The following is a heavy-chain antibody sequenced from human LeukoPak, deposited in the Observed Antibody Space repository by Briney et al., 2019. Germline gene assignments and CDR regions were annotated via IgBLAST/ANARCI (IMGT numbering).Heavy chain of an antibody. CDR2: IKQDGSEK. J-gene: IGHJ6*02. D-gene: IGHD2-2*01. CDR3: ARDGDIVVVPAAIGYYGMDV. Sequence: GGSLRLSCAASGFTFSSYWMSWVRQAPGKGLEWVANIKQDGSEKYYVDSVRGRFTISRDNAKNSLYLQMNSLRAEDTAVYYCARDGDIVVVPAAIGYYGMDVWGQGTTVTVSS. CDR1: GFTFSSYW. V-gene: IGHV3-7*01.